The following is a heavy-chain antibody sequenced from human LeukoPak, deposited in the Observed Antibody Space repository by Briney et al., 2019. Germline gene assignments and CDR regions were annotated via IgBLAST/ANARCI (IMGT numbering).Heavy chain of an antibody. CDR3: ARDRVVVIDY. D-gene: IGHD2-15*01. CDR2: FYYSGST. CDR1: GGSISSTTYY. J-gene: IGHJ4*02. V-gene: IGHV4-39*07. Sequence: LSETLSLTCTVSGGSISSTTYYWGWIRQPPGKGLEWIGSFYYSGSTYYNPSLRSRVTISVDTSKNQFSLKLSSVTAADTAVYYCARDRVVVIDYWGQGTLVTVSS.